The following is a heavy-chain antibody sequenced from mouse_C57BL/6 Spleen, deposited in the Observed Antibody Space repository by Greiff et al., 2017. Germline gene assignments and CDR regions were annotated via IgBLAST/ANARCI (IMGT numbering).Heavy chain of an antibody. CDR1: GFTFSDYG. J-gene: IGHJ3*01. CDR2: ISSGSSTI. Sequence: DVKLVESGGGLVKPGGSLKLSCAASGFTFSDYGMHWVRQAPEKGLEWVAYISSGSSTIYYADTVKGRFTISRDNAKNTLFLQMTSLRSEDTAMYYCASSNWGFAYWGQGTLVTVSA. CDR3: ASSNWGFAY. D-gene: IGHD4-1*01. V-gene: IGHV5-17*01.